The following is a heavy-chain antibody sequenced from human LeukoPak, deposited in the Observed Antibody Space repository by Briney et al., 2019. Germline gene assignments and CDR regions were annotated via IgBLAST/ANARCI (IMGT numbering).Heavy chain of an antibody. CDR3: ASQQWLVSSIDY. J-gene: IGHJ4*02. CDR1: GFTFSSYS. Sequence: GGSLRLSCAASGFTFSSYSMNWVRQAPGKGLEWVSSISSSSSYIYYADSVKGRFTISRDNAKNSLYLQMNSLRVEDTAVYYCASQQWLVSSIDYWGQGTLVTVSS. V-gene: IGHV3-21*01. CDR2: ISSSSSYI. D-gene: IGHD6-19*01.